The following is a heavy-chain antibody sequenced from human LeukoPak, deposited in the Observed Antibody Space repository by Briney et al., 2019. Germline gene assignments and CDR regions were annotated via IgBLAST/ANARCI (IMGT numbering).Heavy chain of an antibody. J-gene: IGHJ6*03. CDR3: ARETSQKGAHYMDV. V-gene: IGHV4-39*02. Sequence: PSETLSLTCTVSGVSISSSNSYWGWIRQPPGKGLEWIGSIYYSGNTYYNASLKSQVSISIDMSKNQFSLRLTSVTAADTAVYYCARETSQKGAHYMDVWGKGTTVTISS. D-gene: IGHD3-16*01. CDR2: IYYSGNT. CDR1: GVSISSSNSY.